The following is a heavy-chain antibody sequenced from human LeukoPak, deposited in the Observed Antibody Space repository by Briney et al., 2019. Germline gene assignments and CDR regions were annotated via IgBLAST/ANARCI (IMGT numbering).Heavy chain of an antibody. CDR1: GFTFNNYA. J-gene: IGHJ4*02. CDR3: IADTAGDLAF. V-gene: IGHV3-9*01. CDR2: ILSNSAAI. Sequence: GGSLRLSCATSGFTFNNYALNWVRQAPGKGLEWVSGILSNSAAIGYGDSVKGRFTISRDAATNSLYLQMNSLKIEDTALYYCIADTAGDLAFWGQGTLVIVSS. D-gene: IGHD3-16*01.